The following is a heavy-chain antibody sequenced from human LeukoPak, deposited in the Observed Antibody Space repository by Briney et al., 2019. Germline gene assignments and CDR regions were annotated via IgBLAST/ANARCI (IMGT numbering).Heavy chain of an antibody. V-gene: IGHV1-2*06. Sequence: ASVKVSCKASGYTFTGYYMNWVRQAPGQGLEWMGRINPNSGGTNYAQKFQGRVTMTRDTSISTVYMELSRLRSDDTAVYYCARVGYYESSGYYEYWGQGTLITVSS. CDR3: ARVGYYESSGYYEY. CDR2: INPNSGGT. CDR1: GYTFTGYY. D-gene: IGHD3-22*01. J-gene: IGHJ4*02.